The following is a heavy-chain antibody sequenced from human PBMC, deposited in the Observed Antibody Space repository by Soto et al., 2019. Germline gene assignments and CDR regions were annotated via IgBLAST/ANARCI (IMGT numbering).Heavy chain of an antibody. Sequence: PSETLSLTCAVYGGSFSGYYWSWIRQSPGGGLEWIGEINHSGSTNFNPSLKSRVTISVDTSKNQFSLKLSSVTAADTAGYFCARGGSDTLITAVGAYDDYMDFWGEGTTVTVSS. J-gene: IGHJ6*03. CDR2: INHSGST. CDR1: GGSFSGYY. CDR3: ARGGSDTLITAVGAYDDYMDF. V-gene: IGHV4-34*01. D-gene: IGHD3-10*01.